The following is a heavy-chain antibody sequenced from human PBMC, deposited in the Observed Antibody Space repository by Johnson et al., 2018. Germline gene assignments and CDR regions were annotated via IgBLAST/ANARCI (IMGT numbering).Heavy chain of an antibody. CDR2: VHYSGNT. Sequence: QVQLQESGPGLVKPSEPLSLPCTVSGSSMSNYYWTWTRQPPGKGLEWVVFVHYSGNTNYNPSLKSRVTISVDSAKTHFLLNVIPMTAADTAVYYCARGQGALYNYYMDVWCKGTTVTVS. V-gene: IGHV4-59*01. CDR1: GSSMSNYY. J-gene: IGHJ6*03. CDR3: ARGQGALYNYYMDV. D-gene: IGHD3-16*01.